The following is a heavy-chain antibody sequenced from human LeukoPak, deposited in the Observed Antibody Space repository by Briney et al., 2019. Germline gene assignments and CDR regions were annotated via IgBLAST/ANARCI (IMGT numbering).Heavy chain of an antibody. CDR2: INYIGST. CDR1: GGSVSSGNYF. J-gene: IGHJ4*02. Sequence: SETLSLTCSVSGGSVSSGNYFWGWIRQPPGKGLDWIGNINYIGSTAYNPSLKSRATMSVDTSKNQFSLKMTSVTAADTAVYYCARLSKGRYFDYVFDYWGQGTLVTVSS. V-gene: IGHV4-39*01. D-gene: IGHD3-9*01. CDR3: ARLSKGRYFDYVFDY.